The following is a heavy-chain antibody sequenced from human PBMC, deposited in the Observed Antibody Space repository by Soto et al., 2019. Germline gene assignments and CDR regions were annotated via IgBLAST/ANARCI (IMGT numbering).Heavy chain of an antibody. Sequence: PSQTLRVTCTVSGGSISSGGYYWSRIRQHPGKGLEWIGYIYYSGSTYYNPSLKSRVTITVDTSKNQFSLKLSSVTAADTAVYYCARERITTVRGVNLNWFDPWSQGTLVTVSS. J-gene: IGHJ5*02. CDR2: IYYSGST. CDR1: GGSISSGGYY. D-gene: IGHD3-10*01. V-gene: IGHV4-31*03. CDR3: ARERITTVRGVNLNWFDP.